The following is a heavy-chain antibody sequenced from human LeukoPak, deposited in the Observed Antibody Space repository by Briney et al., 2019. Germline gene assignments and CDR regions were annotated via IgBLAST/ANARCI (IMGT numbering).Heavy chain of an antibody. Sequence: TSETLSLTCAVSGGSISSSNWWSWVRQPPGKGLEWIGEIYHSGSTNYNPSLKSRVTISVDKSKNQFSLKLSSVTAADTAVYYCARSRIAAAWYLDYWGQGTLVTVSS. CDR3: ARSRIAAAWYLDY. CDR2: IYHSGST. V-gene: IGHV4-4*02. CDR1: GGSISSSNW. D-gene: IGHD6-13*01. J-gene: IGHJ4*02.